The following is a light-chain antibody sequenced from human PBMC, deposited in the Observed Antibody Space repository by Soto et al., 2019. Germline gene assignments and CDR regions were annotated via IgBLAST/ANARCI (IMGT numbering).Light chain of an antibody. CDR2: EVT. J-gene: IGLJ1*01. CDR1: SRDVGGYDF. V-gene: IGLV2-14*01. CDR3: GSYSSTTTREV. Sequence: QSALAQPASVSGSPGQSITISCTGASRDVGGYDFVPWYQHHPGTPPKLTIYEVTHRPSGVSHRFSGSKSASTASLTISGLQVEDEADYFCGSYSSTTTREVFGNGTKVTVL.